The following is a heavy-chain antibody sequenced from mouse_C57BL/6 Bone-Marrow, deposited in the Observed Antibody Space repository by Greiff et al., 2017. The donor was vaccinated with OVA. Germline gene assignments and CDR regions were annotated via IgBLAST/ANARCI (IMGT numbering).Heavy chain of an antibody. CDR1: GYAFSSSW. V-gene: IGHV1-82*01. D-gene: IGHD6-1*01. CDR3: ARTLFSY. Sequence: VQLQQSGPELVKPGASVKISCKASGYAFSSSWMNWVKQRPGQGLEWIGRIYPGDGDTNYNGKFKGKATLTADKSSSTAYMQLSSLTSEDSAVYCCARTLFSYWGQGTTLTVSS. J-gene: IGHJ2*01. CDR2: IYPGDGDT.